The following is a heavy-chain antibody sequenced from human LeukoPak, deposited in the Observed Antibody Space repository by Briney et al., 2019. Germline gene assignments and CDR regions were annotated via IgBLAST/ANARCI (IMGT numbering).Heavy chain of an antibody. CDR1: GGSISSGGYS. J-gene: IGHJ3*02. Sequence: SETLSLTCAVSGGSISSGGYSWSWIRQPPGKGLEWIGCIYHSGSTYYNPSLKSRVTISVDRSKNQFSLKLSSVTAADTAVYYCAVYSNDAFDIWGQGTMVTVSS. CDR3: AVYSNDAFDI. V-gene: IGHV4-30-2*01. CDR2: IYHSGST. D-gene: IGHD2-21*01.